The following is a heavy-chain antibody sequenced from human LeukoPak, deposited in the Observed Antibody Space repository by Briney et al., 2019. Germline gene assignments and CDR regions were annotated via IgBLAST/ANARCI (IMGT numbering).Heavy chain of an antibody. V-gene: IGHV4-39*07. CDR2: IYYSEST. CDR3: ARAERGCRNWFDP. CDR1: GGSISSSSYY. J-gene: IGHJ5*02. Sequence: SETLSLTCTVSGGSISSSSYYWGWIRQPPGKGLEWLGSIYYSESTYYNPSLKRRLTISVDTSKNQFSLKLSSVTAADTAVYYCARAERGCRNWFDPWGQGTLVTVSS.